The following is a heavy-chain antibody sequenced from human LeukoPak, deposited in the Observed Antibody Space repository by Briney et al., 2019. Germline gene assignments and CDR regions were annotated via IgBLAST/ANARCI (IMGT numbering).Heavy chain of an antibody. D-gene: IGHD5-18*01. CDR1: GGTLSSYA. CDR2: IIPIFGTA. V-gene: IGHV1-69*13. Sequence: ASVKVSCKASGGTLSSYAISWVRQAPGQGLEWMGGIIPIFGTANYAQKFQGRVTITADESTSTVYMELSSLRSEDTAVYYCARASTRSYLVNFDYWGQGTLVTVSS. CDR3: ARASTRSYLVNFDY. J-gene: IGHJ4*02.